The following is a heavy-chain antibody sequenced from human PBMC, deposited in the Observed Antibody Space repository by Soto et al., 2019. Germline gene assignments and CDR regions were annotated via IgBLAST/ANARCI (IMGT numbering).Heavy chain of an antibody. V-gene: IGHV4-59*01. CDR2: IYYSGST. CDR1: GGSISSYY. Sequence: PSETLSLTCTVSGGSISSYYWSWVRQPPGKGLEWIGYIYYSGSTNYNPSLKSRVTISVDTPKNQFSLKLSSVTAADTAVYYCARGGPEPFDYWGQGTLVTVSS. D-gene: IGHD3-10*01. CDR3: ARGGPEPFDY. J-gene: IGHJ4*02.